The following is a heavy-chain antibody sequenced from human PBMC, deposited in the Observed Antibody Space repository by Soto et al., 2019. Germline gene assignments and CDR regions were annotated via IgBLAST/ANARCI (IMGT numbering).Heavy chain of an antibody. Sequence: PGGSLRLSCTASGFTFGDYAMSWFRQAPGKGLEWVGFIRSKAYGGTTEYAASVKGRFTISRDDSKSIAYLQMNSLKTEDTAVYYCTRDMPTVTTYYYYYGMDVWGQGTTVTAP. V-gene: IGHV3-49*03. CDR2: IRSKAYGGTT. J-gene: IGHJ6*02. CDR1: GFTFGDYA. D-gene: IGHD4-17*01. CDR3: TRDMPTVTTYYYYYGMDV.